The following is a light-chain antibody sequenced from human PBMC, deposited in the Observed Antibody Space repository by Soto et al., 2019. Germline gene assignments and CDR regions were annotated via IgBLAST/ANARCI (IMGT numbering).Light chain of an antibody. Sequence: ETVMTQSPVALSVSPGERATLSCRARQNVRKNLAWYQQKPGQAPRLLIYGASIRAAGIPARFSASGSGTDFTLTISDVQPEDFALYYCHQRQSWPRTFGQGTKVDIK. J-gene: IGKJ1*01. CDR3: HQRQSWPRT. CDR1: QNVRKN. CDR2: GAS. V-gene: IGKV3D-15*03.